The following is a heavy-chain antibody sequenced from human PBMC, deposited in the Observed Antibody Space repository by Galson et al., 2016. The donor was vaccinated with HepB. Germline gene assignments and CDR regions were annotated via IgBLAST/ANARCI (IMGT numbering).Heavy chain of an antibody. CDR2: TYYRSKCHF. J-gene: IGHJ4*02. CDR3: ARSYLLGRGFGS. Sequence: CAISGDSVSSNSAGWYWIRQSPSRGLEWLGRTYYRSKCHFDYAESVESRIAINPDTAKKQFSLQLNSVTPEDTSIYYCARSYLLGRGFGSWGQGTLVTVSS. V-gene: IGHV6-1*01. CDR1: GDSVSSNSAG. D-gene: IGHD7-27*01.